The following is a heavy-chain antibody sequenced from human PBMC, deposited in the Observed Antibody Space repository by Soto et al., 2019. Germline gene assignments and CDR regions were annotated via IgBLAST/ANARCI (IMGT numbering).Heavy chain of an antibody. Sequence: ASVKVSCKTSGYTFTSYDITWARQAPGQGLEWMGGMNVQKGNTNYAQVLQGRVTMTADTSTSTAYMELRSLRSDDTAVDYCVRDPGSGMFGPWGQGTLVTVSS. D-gene: IGHD3-3*02. V-gene: IGHV1-18*04. CDR1: GYTFTSYD. J-gene: IGHJ5*02. CDR3: VRDPGSGMFGP. CDR2: MNVQKGNT.